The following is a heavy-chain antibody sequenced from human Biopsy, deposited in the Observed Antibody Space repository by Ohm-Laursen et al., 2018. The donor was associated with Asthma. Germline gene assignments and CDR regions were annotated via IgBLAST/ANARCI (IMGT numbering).Heavy chain of an antibody. CDR3: ARDSYSSGLYDDFES. J-gene: IGHJ4*02. CDR1: GFTFSDYY. Sequence: LRLSCVASGFTFSDYYMSWIRQAPGKGMEWISYINGKSNSIEYADSVKGRFTISRDNAKNSLYLQMNSLRAEDTAVYYCARDSYSSGLYDDFESWGQGTLVTVSS. CDR2: INGKSNSI. V-gene: IGHV3-11*04. D-gene: IGHD6-19*01.